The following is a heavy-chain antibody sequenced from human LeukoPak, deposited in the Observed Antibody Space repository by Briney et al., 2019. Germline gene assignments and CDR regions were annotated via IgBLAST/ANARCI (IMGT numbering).Heavy chain of an antibody. D-gene: IGHD2-15*01. Sequence: SETLSLTCAVYGGSFSGYYWSWIRQPPGKGLEWIGEINHSGSTNYNPSLKSQVTISVDTSKNQFSLKLSSVTAADTAVYYCARVVVATRKFDYWGQGTLVTVSS. CDR1: GGSFSGYY. J-gene: IGHJ4*02. CDR3: ARVVVATRKFDY. CDR2: INHSGST. V-gene: IGHV4-34*01.